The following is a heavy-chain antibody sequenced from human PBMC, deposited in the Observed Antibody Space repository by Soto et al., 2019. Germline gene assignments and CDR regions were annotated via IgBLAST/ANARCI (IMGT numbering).Heavy chain of an antibody. CDR1: GFTFSSFW. J-gene: IGHJ6*03. Sequence: EVQLVESGGGLAQTGGSLRLSCAASGFTFSSFWMHWVRQARGKWLVWVSRINSDGDSITYGASVKGRFTISRDNAKNSLYLQMSSLRAEATAVYYCAGFWSRYVYYSSMDVWGKGTTVTVSS. CDR2: INSDGDSI. V-gene: IGHV3-74*01. D-gene: IGHD3-3*01. CDR3: AGFWSRYVYYSSMDV.